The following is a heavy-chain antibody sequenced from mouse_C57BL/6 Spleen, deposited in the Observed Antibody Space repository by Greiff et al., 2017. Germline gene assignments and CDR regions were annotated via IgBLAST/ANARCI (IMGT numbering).Heavy chain of an antibody. CDR2: IYPGSGST. D-gene: IGHD1-1*01. Sequence: QVQLQQSGAELVKPGASVKMSCKASGYTFTSYWITWVKQRPGQGLEWIGDIYPGSGSTNYNEKFKSKATLTVDTSSSTAYMQLSSLTSEDSAVFYCASYYYYGSRGAMDYWGQGTSVTVSS. J-gene: IGHJ4*01. CDR3: ASYYYYGSRGAMDY. V-gene: IGHV1-55*01. CDR1: GYTFTSYW.